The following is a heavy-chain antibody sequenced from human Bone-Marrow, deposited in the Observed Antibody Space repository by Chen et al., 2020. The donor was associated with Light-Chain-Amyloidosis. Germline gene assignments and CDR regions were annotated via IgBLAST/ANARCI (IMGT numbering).Heavy chain of an antibody. Sequence: EVQLEQSGPEVKKPGESLKISCKGSGYTFPTYWIGWVRQMPGKGLEWMGVIYPDDSDARYSPSCEGQVTISADKSITTAYLQWRSLKASDTAMYYCARRRDGYNFDYWGQGTLVTVSS. CDR2: IYPDDSDA. V-gene: IGHV5-51*01. CDR3: ARRRDGYNFDY. J-gene: IGHJ4*02. CDR1: GYTFPTYW. D-gene: IGHD5-12*01.